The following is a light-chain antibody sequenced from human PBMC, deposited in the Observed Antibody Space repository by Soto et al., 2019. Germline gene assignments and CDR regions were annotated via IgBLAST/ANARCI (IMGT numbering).Light chain of an antibody. CDR1: QSISDW. Sequence: DIQMTQSPSTLSASVGDRVTITCRASQSISDWLAWYQQKPGTAPKLLIYKASTLQSGVPSRFSGIRSGTEFTLSVSSLQPEDFATYYCQQYNDSFPYTFGQGTKVDIK. J-gene: IGKJ2*01. CDR2: KAS. V-gene: IGKV1-5*03. CDR3: QQYNDSFPYT.